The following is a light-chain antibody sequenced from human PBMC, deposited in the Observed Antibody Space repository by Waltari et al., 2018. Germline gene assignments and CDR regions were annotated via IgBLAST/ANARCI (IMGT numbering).Light chain of an antibody. V-gene: IGKV1-27*01. CDR2: DAS. CDR1: RDISDS. CDR3: QKYDYAPLT. Sequence: DIQMTQSPSSLSASVGDRVTITGRASRDISDSLAWYQQKPGKVPKLLIFDASTLQSGVPSRFRGGGSGTDFTLTITSLQPEDVATYYCQKYDYAPLTFGQGTKVEVK. J-gene: IGKJ1*01.